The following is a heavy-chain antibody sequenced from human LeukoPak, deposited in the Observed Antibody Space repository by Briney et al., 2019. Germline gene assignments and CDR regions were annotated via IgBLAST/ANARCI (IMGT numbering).Heavy chain of an antibody. CDR2: ISSSSSYI. D-gene: IGHD3-22*01. CDR3: AREGYYDSSGQNWFDP. CDR1: GFTFSSYS. V-gene: IGHV3-21*01. Sequence: GGSLRLSCAASGFTFSSYSMNWVRQAPGKGLEWVSSISSSSSYIYYADSVKGRFTISRDNAKNSLYLQMNSLRAEDTAVYYCAREGYYDSSGQNWFDPWGQGTLVTVSS. J-gene: IGHJ5*02.